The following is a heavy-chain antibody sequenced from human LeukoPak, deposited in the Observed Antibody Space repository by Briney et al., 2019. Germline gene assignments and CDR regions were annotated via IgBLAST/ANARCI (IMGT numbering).Heavy chain of an antibody. CDR3: ARGPRRDLFDY. CDR1: GGSISSYY. V-gene: IGHV4-59*01. CDR2: IYCSGST. Sequence: SETLSLTCTVSGGSISSYYWSWIRQPPGKGLEWIGYIYCSGSTNYNPSLKSRVTISVDTSKNQFSLKLSSVTAADTAVYYCARGPRRDLFDYWGQGTLVTVSS. J-gene: IGHJ4*02. D-gene: IGHD1-14*01.